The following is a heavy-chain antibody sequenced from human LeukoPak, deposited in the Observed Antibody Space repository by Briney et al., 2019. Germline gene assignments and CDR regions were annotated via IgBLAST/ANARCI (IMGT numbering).Heavy chain of an antibody. CDR3: ASDYGLNSEGAFDI. CDR2: ISSSGSTI. V-gene: IGHV3-48*03. J-gene: IGHJ3*02. D-gene: IGHD4-17*01. Sequence: PGRSLRLSCAASGFTFSSYEMNWVRQAPGKGLEWVSYISSSGSTIYYADSVKGRFTISRDNAKNSLYLQMNSLRAEDTAVYYCASDYGLNSEGAFDIWGQGTMVTVSS. CDR1: GFTFSSYE.